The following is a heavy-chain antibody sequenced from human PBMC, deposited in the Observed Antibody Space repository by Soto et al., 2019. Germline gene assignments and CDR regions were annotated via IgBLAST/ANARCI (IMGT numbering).Heavy chain of an antibody. D-gene: IGHD6-19*01. CDR3: ARTRNRSGWRTAPSDAFDI. CDR1: GYTFTSYY. CDR2: INPSGGST. J-gene: IGHJ3*02. Sequence: QVQLVQSGAEVKKPGASVKVSCKASGYTFTSYYMHWVRQAPGQGLEWMGIINPSGGSTSYAQKFQGRVTMTRDTSTSTVYMELSSLRSEDTAVYYCARTRNRSGWRTAPSDAFDIWGQGTMVTVSS. V-gene: IGHV1-46*03.